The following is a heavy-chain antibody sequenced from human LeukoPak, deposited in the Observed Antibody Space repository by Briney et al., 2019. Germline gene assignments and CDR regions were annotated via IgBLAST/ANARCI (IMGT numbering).Heavy chain of an antibody. Sequence: PSETLSLTCTVSGGSISSYLWSWIRQPPGKGLEWVCYIYYSGSTNYNPSLKSRVTILVDTSKNQFSLKVSSVTAADTAVYYCARGQYSGSCFDNWGQGSLVTVSS. J-gene: IGHJ4*02. CDR1: GGSISSYL. V-gene: IGHV4-59*01. CDR3: ARGQYSGSCFDN. D-gene: IGHD1-26*01. CDR2: IYYSGST.